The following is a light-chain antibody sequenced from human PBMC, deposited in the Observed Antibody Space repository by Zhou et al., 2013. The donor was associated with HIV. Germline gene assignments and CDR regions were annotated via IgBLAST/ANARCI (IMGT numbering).Light chain of an antibody. CDR1: QDIGSS. V-gene: IGKV1-8*01. CDR2: GAS. CDR3: QQYSSYPYT. Sequence: AIRMTQSPSSFSASTGDRVTITCRASQDIGSSLAWYQQKPGKAPKLLIYGASNLQSGVPSRFSGGGSGTDFTLTISCLQSEDFATYYCQQYSSYPYTFGQGTKLEIK. J-gene: IGKJ2*01.